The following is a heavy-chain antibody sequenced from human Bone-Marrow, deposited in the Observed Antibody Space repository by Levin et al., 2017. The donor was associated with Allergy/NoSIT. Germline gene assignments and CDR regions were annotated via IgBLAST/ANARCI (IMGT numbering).Heavy chain of an antibody. J-gene: IGHJ4*02. V-gene: IGHV4-34*01. D-gene: IGHD5-18*01. Sequence: SQTLSLTCAVYGGSFSGYYWSWIRQPPGKGLEWIGEINHSGSTNYNPSLKSRVTISVDTSKNQFSLKLSSVTAADTAVYYCARGHSYFFYWGQGTLVTVSS. CDR3: ARGHSYFFY. CDR1: GGSFSGYY. CDR2: INHSGST.